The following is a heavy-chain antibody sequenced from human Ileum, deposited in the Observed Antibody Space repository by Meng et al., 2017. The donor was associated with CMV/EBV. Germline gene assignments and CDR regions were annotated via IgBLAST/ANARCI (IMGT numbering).Heavy chain of an antibody. Sequence: SLKISCAASGITFDVFAMQWVRQAPGKGLEWVSGISWDGGNIDYADSVKGRFTISRDNAKNSLYLQMNSLRAEETAVYYCVKGLIGYCSRNSCPYYGMDVWGQGTTVTVSS. CDR3: VKGLIGYCSRNSCPYYGMDV. V-gene: IGHV3-9*01. D-gene: IGHD2-15*01. CDR1: GITFDVFA. CDR2: ISWDGGNI. J-gene: IGHJ6*02.